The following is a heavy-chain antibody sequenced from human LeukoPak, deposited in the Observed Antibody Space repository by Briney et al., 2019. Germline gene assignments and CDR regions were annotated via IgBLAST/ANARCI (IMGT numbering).Heavy chain of an antibody. V-gene: IGHV1-2*02. Sequence: ASVRVSCKASGYTFSDHYMHWVRPAPGQGLEWMGWINANSGGTNYAQKFEDRVTMTRDTSISTVYMELSRLRSDDTALYYCARGDSMVRGDYYGVDVWGQGTTVTVSS. J-gene: IGHJ6*02. CDR1: GYTFSDHY. CDR2: INANSGGT. D-gene: IGHD3-10*01. CDR3: ARGDSMVRGDYYGVDV.